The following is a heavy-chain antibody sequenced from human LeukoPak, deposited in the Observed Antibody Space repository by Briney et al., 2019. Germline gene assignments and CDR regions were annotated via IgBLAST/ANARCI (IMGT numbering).Heavy chain of an antibody. V-gene: IGHV1-8*01. CDR2: MNPNSGNT. D-gene: IGHD2-15*01. CDR1: GYTFTSYD. J-gene: IGHJ5*02. CDR3: ARGPFPRVVAATPLNWFDP. Sequence: ASVKVSCKASGYTFTSYDINWVRQATGQGLEWMGWMNPNSGNTGYAQKFQGRVTMTRNTSISTAYMELSSLRSEDTAVYYCARGPFPRVVAATPLNWFDPWGQGTLVTVSS.